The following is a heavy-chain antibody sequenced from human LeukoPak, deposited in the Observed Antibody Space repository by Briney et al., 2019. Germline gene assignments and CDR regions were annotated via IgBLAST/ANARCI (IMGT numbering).Heavy chain of an antibody. D-gene: IGHD5-18*01. J-gene: IGHJ4*02. CDR2: INPSGGGT. CDR1: GYTFTTHY. V-gene: IGHV1-46*03. CDR3: ARVAQYSYGLYPLDY. Sequence: GASVKVSCKASGYTFTTHYMHWVRQAPGQGLEWMGIINPSGGGTSYAQKFQGRVTMTRDTSTSTVYMELSSLRSEDTAVYYCARVAQYSYGLYPLDYWGQGTLVTVSS.